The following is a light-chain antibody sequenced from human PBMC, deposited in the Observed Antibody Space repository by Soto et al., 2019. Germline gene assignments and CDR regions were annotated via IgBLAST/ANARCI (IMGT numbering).Light chain of an antibody. CDR3: QQYGSSPWT. Sequence: EIVLTQSPGTLSLSPGERATLSCRASQSVSSNYLAWYQQKPGQAPRPLIYGASSRATGIPDRFSGSGAGTDFTLTISRLESEDFAVYYCQQYGSSPWTVGQGTKVEIK. V-gene: IGKV3-20*01. CDR2: GAS. CDR1: QSVSSNY. J-gene: IGKJ1*01.